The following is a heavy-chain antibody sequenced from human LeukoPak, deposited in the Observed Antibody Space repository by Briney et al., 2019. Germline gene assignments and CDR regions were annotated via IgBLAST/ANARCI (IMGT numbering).Heavy chain of an antibody. J-gene: IGHJ3*02. CDR1: GFSFSNYA. CDR3: AKDRVVVVVAATYGAFDI. D-gene: IGHD2-15*01. V-gene: IGHV3-23*01. CDR2: LTGSGGGT. Sequence: GSLRLSCAASGFSFSNYAMSWVRQAPGKGLEWVSALTGSGGGTYYADSVKGRFTISRDNSKNTLYLQMNSLRPEDTAIYYCAKDRVVVVVAATYGAFDIWGHGTMVTVSS.